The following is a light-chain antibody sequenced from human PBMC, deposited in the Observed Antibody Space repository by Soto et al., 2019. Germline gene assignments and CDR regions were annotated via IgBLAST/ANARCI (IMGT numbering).Light chain of an antibody. CDR3: SSYTSSSTYV. V-gene: IGLV2-14*01. CDR2: EVS. Sequence: QSVLTQPASVSGSPGQSITISCTGTSSDVGGYNYVSWYQQHPGKAPKLMIYEVSNRPSGVSNRFAGSKSGKTASLTISGLQAEDEADYYCSSYTSSSTYVFGTGTQVTVL. J-gene: IGLJ1*01. CDR1: SSDVGGYNY.